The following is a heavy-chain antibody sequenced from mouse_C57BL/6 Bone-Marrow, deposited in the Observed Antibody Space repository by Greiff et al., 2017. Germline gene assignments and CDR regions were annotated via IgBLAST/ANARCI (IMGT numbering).Heavy chain of an antibody. Sequence: QVQLQQSGPGLVQPSQSLSITCTVSGFSLTSYGVHWVRQSPGKGLEWLGVIWSGGSTDYNAAFISRLSISKDNSKSQVFFKMNSLQADDTAIYYCARGSSYPWYFDVWGTGTTVTVSS. CDR3: ARGSSYPWYFDV. D-gene: IGHD1-1*01. J-gene: IGHJ1*03. CDR2: IWSGGST. V-gene: IGHV2-2*01. CDR1: GFSLTSYG.